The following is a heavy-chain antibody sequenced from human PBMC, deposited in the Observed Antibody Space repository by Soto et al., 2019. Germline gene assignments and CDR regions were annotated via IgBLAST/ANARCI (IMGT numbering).Heavy chain of an antibody. Sequence: QVQLQQWGAGLLKPSETLSLTCAVYGGSFSGYYWSWIRQPPGKGLEWIGEINHSGSTNYNPSLKSRVTISVDTSKNEFSLRLSSVPAADTAVYYCARVIWVVPAAMGWMTPPDAFDIWGQGTMVTVSS. CDR2: INHSGST. V-gene: IGHV4-34*01. D-gene: IGHD2-2*01. J-gene: IGHJ3*02. CDR3: ARVIWVVPAAMGWMTPPDAFDI. CDR1: GGSFSGYY.